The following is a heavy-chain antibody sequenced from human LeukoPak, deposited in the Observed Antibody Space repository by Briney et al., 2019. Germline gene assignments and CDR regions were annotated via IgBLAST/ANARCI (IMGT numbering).Heavy chain of an antibody. CDR1: GFTFSNYY. D-gene: IGHD1-7*01. J-gene: IGHJ4*02. Sequence: GGSLRLSCAASGFTFSNYYMSWIRQAPGKGLEWPSYISSSGVTTYYADAVKGRLTTSRDNANKSFYLHMSSLRAEDTAVYYCARANNWNYPYYFDSWGQGTLVIVSS. V-gene: IGHV3-11*01. CDR2: ISSSGVTT. CDR3: ARANNWNYPYYFDS.